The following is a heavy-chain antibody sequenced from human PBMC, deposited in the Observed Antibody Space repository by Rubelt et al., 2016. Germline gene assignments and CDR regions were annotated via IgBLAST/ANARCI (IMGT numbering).Heavy chain of an antibody. Sequence: QVQLVQSGAEVKKPGASVKVSCKASGYTFTSYGISWVRQAPGQGPEWMGWISAYNGNTNYAQKLQGRVTMTTDTSRSTAYMELRSRRADDTAVYYCARVISGVEYSSSWHFDYWGQGTLVTVSS. D-gene: IGHD6-13*01. V-gene: IGHV1-18*01. J-gene: IGHJ4*02. CDR1: GYTFTSYG. CDR3: ARVISGVEYSSSWHFDY. CDR2: ISAYNGNT.